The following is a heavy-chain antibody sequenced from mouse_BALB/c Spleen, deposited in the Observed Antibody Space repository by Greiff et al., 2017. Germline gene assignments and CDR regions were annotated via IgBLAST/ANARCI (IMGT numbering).Heavy chain of an antibody. V-gene: IGHV5-17*02. CDR1: GFTFSSFG. J-gene: IGHJ4*01. D-gene: IGHD2-4*01. Sequence: EVKLVESGGGLVQPGGSRKLSCAASGFTFSSFGMHWVRQAPEKGLEWVAYISSGSSTIYYADTVKGRFTISRDNPKNTLFLQMTSLRSEDTAMYYCARSTMITTVYAMDYWGQGTSVTVSS. CDR2: ISSGSSTI. CDR3: ARSTMITTVYAMDY.